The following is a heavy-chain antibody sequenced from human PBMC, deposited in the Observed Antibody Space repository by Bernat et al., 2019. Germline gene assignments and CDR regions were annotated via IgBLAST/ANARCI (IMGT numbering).Heavy chain of an antibody. Sequence: EVRLVESGGGLLKSGGSLRLSCAASGFSFSHAWMNWVRQAPGKGPEWVGRIKSKPHGGTEDYAAPVEGRFSISRDDSKNTMDLQMNSLKTEDTAVYYCTTDNSDSGGYYQGAISSWGQGALVTVSS. J-gene: IGHJ5*02. CDR1: GFSFSHAW. CDR2: IKSKPHGGTE. V-gene: IGHV3-15*01. CDR3: TTDNSDSGGYYQGAISS. D-gene: IGHD3-10*01.